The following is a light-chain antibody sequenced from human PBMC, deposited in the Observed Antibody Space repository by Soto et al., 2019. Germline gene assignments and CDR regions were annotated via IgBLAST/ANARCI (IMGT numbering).Light chain of an antibody. J-gene: IGKJ2*01. CDR1: QSLLYSSNNKNY. CDR3: QQYYSPPPP. CDR2: WAS. V-gene: IGKV4-1*01. Sequence: DIVMTQSPDSLAVSLGERASINCKSSQSLLYSSNNKNYLAWYQQKPGQPPRLLIYWASNREYGVPDRFSGARSATVFTLTISTLQAEDVATSYCQQYYSPPPPFGQGTKLEI.